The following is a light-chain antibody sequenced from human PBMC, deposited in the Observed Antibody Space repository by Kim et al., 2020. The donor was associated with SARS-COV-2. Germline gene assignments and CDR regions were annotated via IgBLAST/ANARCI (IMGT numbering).Light chain of an antibody. J-gene: IGLJ2*01. CDR2: LNSDGSH. V-gene: IGLV4-69*01. CDR1: SGHHNYA. Sequence: QLVLTQSPSASASLGASVKLTCTLSSGHHNYAIAWHQQKPEKGPRYLMKLNSDGSHNKGDGIPDRFSGSSSGTERYLTISSLQSEDEADYYCQTWGTGIRVFGGGTQLTFL. CDR3: QTWGTGIRV.